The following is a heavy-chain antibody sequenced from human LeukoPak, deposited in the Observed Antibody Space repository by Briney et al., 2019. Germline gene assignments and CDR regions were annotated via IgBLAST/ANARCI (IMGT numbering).Heavy chain of an antibody. V-gene: IGHV1-2*02. CDR3: TRAPSSGPFDY. Sequence: GASVKVSCKASGYTFTGYYIHWVRQAPGQGLEWMGWMNPNSGGTDYAQKFQGRVTMTRDTFISTAYMELSRLRSDDTALYYCTRAPSSGPFDYWGQGTLVTVSS. D-gene: IGHD3-22*01. J-gene: IGHJ4*02. CDR2: MNPNSGGT. CDR1: GYTFTGYY.